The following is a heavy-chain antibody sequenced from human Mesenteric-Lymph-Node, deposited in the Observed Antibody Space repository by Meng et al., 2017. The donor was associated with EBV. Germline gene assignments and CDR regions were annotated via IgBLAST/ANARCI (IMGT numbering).Heavy chain of an antibody. Sequence: QVQRHQWGAGLLEPSETLSLTCVIYGGSFSGYSWNWIRQAPGKGLEWIGKIHHSETADYNPSLEDRVIISADTSKNQFSLKLTSVTAADTAVYYCARQGYCRTTTCSTWFDPWGQGTLVTVSS. CDR1: GGSFSGYS. D-gene: IGHD2-2*01. CDR2: IHHSETA. CDR3: ARQGYCRTTTCSTWFDP. J-gene: IGHJ5*02. V-gene: IGHV4-34*01.